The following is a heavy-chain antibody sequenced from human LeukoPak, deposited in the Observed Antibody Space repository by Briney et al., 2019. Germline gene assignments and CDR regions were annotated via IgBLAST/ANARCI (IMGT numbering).Heavy chain of an antibody. CDR3: ARGLAVVVPAAIHWFDP. V-gene: IGHV1-8*03. CDR2: MNPNSGNT. J-gene: IGHJ5*02. D-gene: IGHD2-2*01. CDR1: GYTFTSYD. Sequence: ASVKVSCKASGYTFTSYDINWVRQATGQGLEWMGWMNPNSGNTGYAQKFQGRVAITRNTSISTAYMGLSSLRSEDTAVYYCARGLAVVVPAAIHWFDPWGQGTLVTVSS.